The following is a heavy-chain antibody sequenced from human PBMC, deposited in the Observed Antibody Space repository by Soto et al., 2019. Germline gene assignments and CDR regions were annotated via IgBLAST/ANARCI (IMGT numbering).Heavy chain of an antibody. CDR1: KFTFSSYW. D-gene: IGHD1-26*01. CDR2: INSDGSRT. Sequence: GGSLILSCAASKFTFSSYWMHWVRQAPGKGLMWVSRINSDGSRTTYADSVKGRFTISRDNAKNTLFLQMNSLRAEDSAVYYCVRVATGSSDWSDPWGQGTLVTVSS. CDR3: VRVATGSSDWSDP. V-gene: IGHV3-74*01. J-gene: IGHJ5*02.